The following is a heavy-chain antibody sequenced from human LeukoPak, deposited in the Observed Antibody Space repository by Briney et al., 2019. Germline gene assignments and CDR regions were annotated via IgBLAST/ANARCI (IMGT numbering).Heavy chain of an antibody. D-gene: IGHD3-22*01. CDR3: ARDGYYDSRGYAYWYFDL. V-gene: IGHV3-21*01. Sequence: PGGSLRFSCAASGFTFSSYSMNWVRQAPGKGLEWVSSISTSSSYKYYVDSVKGRFTISRDNAKNSLYLQMNSLRAEDTAVYYCARDGYYDSRGYAYWYFDLWGRGTLVTVSS. J-gene: IGHJ2*01. CDR1: GFTFSSYS. CDR2: ISTSSSYK.